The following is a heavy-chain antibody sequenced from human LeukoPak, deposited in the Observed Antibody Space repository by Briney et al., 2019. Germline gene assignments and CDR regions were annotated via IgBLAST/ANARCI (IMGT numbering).Heavy chain of an antibody. D-gene: IGHD2-2*01. J-gene: IGHJ4*02. Sequence: GGSLRLSCAASGFTFSTYAMSWVRQAPGKGLEWVSAISGSGGSTYYADSVKGRFTISRDNSKSTLYLQMNSLRAEDTAVYYCAKASLAYCSSTSCLSFDYWGQGTLVTVS. CDR3: AKASLAYCSSTSCLSFDY. CDR2: ISGSGGST. V-gene: IGHV3-23*01. CDR1: GFTFSTYA.